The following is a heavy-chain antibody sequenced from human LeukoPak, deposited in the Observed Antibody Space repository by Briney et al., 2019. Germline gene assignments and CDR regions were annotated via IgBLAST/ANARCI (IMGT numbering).Heavy chain of an antibody. CDR3: ARISGTLCFDL. J-gene: IGHJ4*02. CDR1: GFSVSYNY. V-gene: IGHV3-66*01. CDR2: IYAGGDT. D-gene: IGHD1-7*01. Sequence: GGSLRLSCAASGFSVSYNYMSWVRQAPARGLEWVSVIYAGGDTYYSDSVKGRFTISRDNSKNTVYLQMHSLRADDTAVYYCARISGTLCFDLWGLGTLVTVSS.